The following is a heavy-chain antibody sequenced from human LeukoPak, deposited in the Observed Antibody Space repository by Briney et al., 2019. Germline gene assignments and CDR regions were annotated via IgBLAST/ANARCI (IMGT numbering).Heavy chain of an antibody. CDR2: ISYDGSNK. V-gene: IGHV3-30*18. J-gene: IGHJ4*02. Sequence: GGSLRLSCAASGFTFSSYWMHWVRHAPGKGLEWVAVISYDGSNKYYADSVKGRFTISRDNSKNTLYLQMNSLRAEDTAVYYCAKFPDLTGTTYGWGQGTLVTVSS. CDR1: GFTFSSYW. D-gene: IGHD1-7*01. CDR3: AKFPDLTGTTYG.